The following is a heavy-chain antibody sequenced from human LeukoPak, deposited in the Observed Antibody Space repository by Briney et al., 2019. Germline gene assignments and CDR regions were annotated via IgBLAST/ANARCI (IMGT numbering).Heavy chain of an antibody. CDR3: ARDPMGAQGYMDV. Sequence: GASVKVSCKASGYTFTGYYMHRVRQAPGQGLEWMGWINPNSGGTNYAQKLQGRVTMTTDTSTSTAYMELRSLRSDDTAVYYCARDPMGAQGYMDVWGKGTTVTVSS. CDR1: GYTFTGYY. D-gene: IGHD3-10*01. V-gene: IGHV1-2*02. J-gene: IGHJ6*03. CDR2: INPNSGGT.